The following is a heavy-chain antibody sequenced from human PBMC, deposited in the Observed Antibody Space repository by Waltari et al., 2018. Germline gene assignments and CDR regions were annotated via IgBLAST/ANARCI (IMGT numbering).Heavy chain of an antibody. CDR3: VCRIAETYFDY. CDR1: GYPFTDYY. V-gene: IGHV1-2*02. CDR2: IIPDSGGT. Sequence: QVQLVQSGAAVNKTGASVQVSCKASGYPFTDYYIQWVRQAPGHGLEWMGWIIPDSGGTNYAQKFQGRVTMTRDTSISTAYMELSRLRSDDTAVYYCVCRIAETYFDYWGQGTLVTVSS. D-gene: IGHD6-13*01. J-gene: IGHJ4*02.